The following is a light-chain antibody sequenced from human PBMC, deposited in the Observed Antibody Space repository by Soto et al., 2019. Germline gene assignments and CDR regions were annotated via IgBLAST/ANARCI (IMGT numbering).Light chain of an antibody. CDR1: QSVGSN. CDR2: GAS. V-gene: IGKV3-15*01. CDR3: QQYKNWPLT. Sequence: EIVMTQSPATLSVSPGGRATLSCRASQSVGSNLAWYQQKPGQAPRLLFDGASTRATGFTARFSGSGSGTEFTLSISSLQSEDFAVYYCQQYKNWPLTFGGGTRVEIK. J-gene: IGKJ4*01.